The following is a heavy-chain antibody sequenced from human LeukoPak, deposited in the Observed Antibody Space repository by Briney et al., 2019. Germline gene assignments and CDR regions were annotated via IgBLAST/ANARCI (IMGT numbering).Heavy chain of an antibody. CDR2: IYHSGST. CDR3: ARWSYSNYYDY. J-gene: IGHJ4*02. V-gene: IGHV4-38-2*02. D-gene: IGHD3-10*01. CDR1: GYSISSGYY. Sequence: SETLSLTCTVSGYSISSGYYWGWIRQPPGKGLEWIGSIYHSGSTYYNPSLKSRVTISVDTSKNQFSLKLSSVTAADTAVYYCARWSYSNYYDYWGQGTLVTVSS.